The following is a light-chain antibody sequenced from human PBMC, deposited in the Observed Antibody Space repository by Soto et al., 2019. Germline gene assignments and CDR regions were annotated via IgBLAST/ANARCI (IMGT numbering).Light chain of an antibody. V-gene: IGKV1-5*03. CDR3: QQYNSYSAT. CDR1: QSISSW. Sequence: DIKMTQSPSTLSASVGDRVTITCRASQSISSWLAWYQQKPGKAPKLLIYKASSLESGVPSRFSGSGSGTEFTLTISSLQPDDFATYYCQQYNSYSATFVQGTKVEIK. CDR2: KAS. J-gene: IGKJ1*01.